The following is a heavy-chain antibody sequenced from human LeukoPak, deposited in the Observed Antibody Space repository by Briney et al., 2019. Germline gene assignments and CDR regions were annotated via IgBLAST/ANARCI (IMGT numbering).Heavy chain of an antibody. V-gene: IGHV1-18*01. J-gene: IGHJ4*02. D-gene: IGHD3-9*01. CDR1: GYTFTSYG. Sequence: ASVMVSCKASGYTFTSYGISWVRQAPGQGLEWMGWISAYNGDTNYAQKLQARVTMTTDTSTSTAYMELRSLRSDDTAVYYCAPLRYSDWSHVDYWGQGTPVTVSS. CDR3: APLRYSDWSHVDY. CDR2: ISAYNGDT.